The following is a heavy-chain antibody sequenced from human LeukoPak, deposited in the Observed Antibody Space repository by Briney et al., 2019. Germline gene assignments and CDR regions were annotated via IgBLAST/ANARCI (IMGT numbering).Heavy chain of an antibody. CDR3: AKSVFDSSGDPYMDV. CDR1: GFTFSSYA. J-gene: IGHJ6*03. Sequence: GSLRLSCAASGFTFSSYAMSWVRQAPGKGLEWVSAISGSGGSTYYADSVRGRFTISRDNSKSTLYLQMNSLRAEDTAVYYCAKSVFDSSGDPYMDVWGKGTTVTISS. V-gene: IGHV3-23*01. D-gene: IGHD3-22*01. CDR2: ISGSGGST.